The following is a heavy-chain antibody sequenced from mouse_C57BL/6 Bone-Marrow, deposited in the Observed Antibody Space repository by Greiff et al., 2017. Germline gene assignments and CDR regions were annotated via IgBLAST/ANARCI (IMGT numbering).Heavy chain of an antibody. V-gene: IGHV1-69*01. CDR2: IDPSDGYT. J-gene: IGHJ1*03. D-gene: IGHD3-3*01. CDR1: GYTFTSYW. Sequence: VQLQQPGAELVKPGASVKLSCKASGYTFTSYWLHWVKQRPGQGLEWIGEIDPSDGYTNYNQKFKGKSTLTVDKSSSTAYMQLSSLPSEDSAVYYYDRGQDWYFDVWGTGTTVTVSS. CDR3: DRGQDWYFDV.